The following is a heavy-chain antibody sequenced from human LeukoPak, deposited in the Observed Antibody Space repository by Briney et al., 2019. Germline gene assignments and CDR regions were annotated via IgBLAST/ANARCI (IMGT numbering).Heavy chain of an antibody. D-gene: IGHD3-10*01. J-gene: IGHJ4*02. Sequence: GSLRLSFAASGFPFSNYAMHWVRPAPGKGLEYVSAISSNGDYTYSANSVKGRFTISRDNSKNTLYLQMGSLRAEDMAVYYCARDGGSGSAPGGYWGQGTLVTVSS. CDR1: GFPFSNYA. CDR2: ISSNGDYT. CDR3: ARDGGSGSAPGGY. V-gene: IGHV3-64*01.